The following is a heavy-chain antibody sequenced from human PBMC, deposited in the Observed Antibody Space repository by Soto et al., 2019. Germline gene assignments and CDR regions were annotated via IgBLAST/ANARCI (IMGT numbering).Heavy chain of an antibody. CDR1: GFTFSNYW. V-gene: IGHV3-74*01. Sequence: EVQLVESGGGLVQPGESLRLSCAASGFTFSNYWMHWVRQAPGKGLVWVSRIDSDGSRITYADFVKGRFTISRDNAKNTVYLYMNSRTAEETAVYYCVRTSLVVAVATREDFWGQGALVTVSS. J-gene: IGHJ4*02. D-gene: IGHD2-15*01. CDR3: VRTSLVVAVATREDF. CDR2: IDSDGSRI.